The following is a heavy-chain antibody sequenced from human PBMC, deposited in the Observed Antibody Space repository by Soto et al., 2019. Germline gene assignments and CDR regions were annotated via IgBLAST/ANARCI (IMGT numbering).Heavy chain of an antibody. Sequence: ASVKVSCKASGGTFSSYAISWVRQAPGQGLEWMGGIIPIFGTANYAQKFQGRVTITADESTSTAYMELSSLRSEDTAVYYCARAGGFITMVRGVRQSDVWGQGTTVTVSS. V-gene: IGHV1-69*13. D-gene: IGHD3-10*01. J-gene: IGHJ6*02. CDR1: GGTFSSYA. CDR3: ARAGGFITMVRGVRQSDV. CDR2: IIPIFGTA.